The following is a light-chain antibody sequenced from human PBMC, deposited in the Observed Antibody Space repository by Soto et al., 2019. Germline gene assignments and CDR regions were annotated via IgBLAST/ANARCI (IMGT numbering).Light chain of an antibody. Sequence: EIVLTQSPGTLSLSPGEGATLSCRASQSVRSGSLAWYQQKPGQAPRLLIYRTSNRATGIPDRFSGSGSGTDFTLTISRLEPEDFAVYWCQQYDSSPRTFGQGTKVDIK. CDR1: QSVRSGS. CDR3: QQYDSSPRT. CDR2: RTS. V-gene: IGKV3-20*01. J-gene: IGKJ1*01.